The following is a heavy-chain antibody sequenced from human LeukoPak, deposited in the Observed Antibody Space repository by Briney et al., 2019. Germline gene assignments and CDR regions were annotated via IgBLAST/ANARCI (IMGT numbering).Heavy chain of an antibody. D-gene: IGHD3-22*01. Sequence: GGSLRLSCAASGFTFSSYSMNWVRQAPGKGLEWVSSISSSSSYIYYADSVKGRFTISRDNSKNTLYLQMNSLRAEDTAVYYCARVVIVSGSKGNSFDRSGYYSWFDPWGQGTRVIVSS. CDR3: ARVVIVSGSKGNSFDRSGYYSWFDP. CDR2: ISSSSSYI. CDR1: GFTFSSYS. V-gene: IGHV3-21*01. J-gene: IGHJ5*02.